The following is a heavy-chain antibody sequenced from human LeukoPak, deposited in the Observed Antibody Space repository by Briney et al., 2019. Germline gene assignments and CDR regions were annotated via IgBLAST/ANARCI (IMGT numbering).Heavy chain of an antibody. V-gene: IGHV3-48*01. CDR1: GFNFNGHG. CDR2: ISPGSTTI. Sequence: GGSLRLSCAASGFNFNGHGMIWVRQAPGKGREWISYISPGSTTINSADSVKDRFTTSRDKAKSSVFLQMNSLRAEDTAVYYCARVRGPTVTTMYFDYWGQGTLVTVPP. D-gene: IGHD4-17*01. J-gene: IGHJ4*02. CDR3: ARVRGPTVTTMYFDY.